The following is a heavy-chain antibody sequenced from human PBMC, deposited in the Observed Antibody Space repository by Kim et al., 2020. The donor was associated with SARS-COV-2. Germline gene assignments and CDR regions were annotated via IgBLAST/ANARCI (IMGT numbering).Heavy chain of an antibody. CDR3: AKDRLYWYFDL. CDR1: GFTFSSNA. V-gene: IGHV3-23*01. J-gene: IGHJ2*01. Sequence: GGSLRLSCAASGFTFSSNAMTWVRQAPGKGLEWVSSIRASGTVTYYGDSVKGRFTISRDNSKNTVYLQMDSLRADDTAVYYCAKDRLYWYFDLWGRGTLVTVSS. CDR2: IRASGTVT.